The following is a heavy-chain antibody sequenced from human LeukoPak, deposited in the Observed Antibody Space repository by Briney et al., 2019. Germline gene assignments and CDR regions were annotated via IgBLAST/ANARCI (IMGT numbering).Heavy chain of an antibody. CDR1: GFTFSSYW. Sequence: QPGGSLRLSCAASGFTFSSYWMHWVRQAPGKGLVWVSRINNDESSISYADSVKGRFTISRDNAKNTLYLQMNRLRAEDTAVYYCARVRRGGVMVTFDYWGQGTLVTVSS. V-gene: IGHV3-74*01. CDR3: ARVRRGGVMVTFDY. D-gene: IGHD5-18*01. J-gene: IGHJ4*02. CDR2: INNDESSI.